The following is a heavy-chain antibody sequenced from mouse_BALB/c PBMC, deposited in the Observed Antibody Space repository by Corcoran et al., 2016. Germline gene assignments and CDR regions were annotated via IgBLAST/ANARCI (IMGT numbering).Heavy chain of an antibody. V-gene: IGHV1-18*01. CDR2: INPNNGGT. CDR1: GYTFTDYN. D-gene: IGHD3-1*01. CDR3: ARQLGDEAWFAY. J-gene: IGHJ3*01. Sequence: EVLLQQSGPELVKPGASVKIPCKASGYTFTDYNMDWVKQSHGKSLEWIGDINPNNGGTIYNQKFKGKATLTVDKSSSTAYMELRSLTSEDTAVYYCARQLGDEAWFAYWGQGTLVTVSA.